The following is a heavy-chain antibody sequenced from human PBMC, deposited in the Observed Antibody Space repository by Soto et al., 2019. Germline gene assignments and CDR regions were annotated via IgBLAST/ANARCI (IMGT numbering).Heavy chain of an antibody. CDR1: GYTFTSYY. D-gene: IGHD3-16*01. Sequence: GASVKVSCKASGYTFTSYYMHWVRQAPGQGLEWMGWISGFNGNTNYAADLQGRVTMTTDTSTSTAYMELRGLRSDDTAVYYCARIGVSSGHESPDFDSWGQGTLVTVSS. CDR2: ISGFNGNT. V-gene: IGHV1-18*04. CDR3: ARIGVSSGHESPDFDS. J-gene: IGHJ4*02.